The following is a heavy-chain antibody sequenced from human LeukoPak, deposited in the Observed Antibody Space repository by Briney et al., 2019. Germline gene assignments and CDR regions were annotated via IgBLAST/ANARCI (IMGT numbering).Heavy chain of an antibody. Sequence: PSETLSLTCTVSGGSISGYYWSWIRQPPGKGLEWIGYIYYSGSTNYNPSLKSRVTISVDTSKNQFSLKLSSVTAADTAVYYCARGPRYYDILTGYGYYYGMDVWGQGTTVTVSS. CDR2: IYYSGST. D-gene: IGHD3-9*01. CDR1: GGSISGYY. CDR3: ARGPRYYDILTGYGYYYGMDV. J-gene: IGHJ6*02. V-gene: IGHV4-59*01.